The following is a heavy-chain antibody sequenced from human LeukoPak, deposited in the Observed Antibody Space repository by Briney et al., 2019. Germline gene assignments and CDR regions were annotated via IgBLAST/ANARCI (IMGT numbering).Heavy chain of an antibody. CDR3: AKGGFDTAMVTSWYFDV. Sequence: PGGSLRLSCAASGFRFDSYAMNWVRQAPGGGLEWVSGISGTAGRAYYADSVKGRFTISRANSKSALYLQMNSRRGDDTAIYFCAKGGFDTAMVTSWYFDVWGRGTPVTVSS. D-gene: IGHD5-18*01. J-gene: IGHJ2*01. CDR2: ISGTAGRA. CDR1: GFRFDSYA. V-gene: IGHV3-23*01.